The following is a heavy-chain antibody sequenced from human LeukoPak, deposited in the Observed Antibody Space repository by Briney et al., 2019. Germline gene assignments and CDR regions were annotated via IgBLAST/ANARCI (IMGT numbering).Heavy chain of an antibody. V-gene: IGHV3-48*02. CDR3: AGLDLGYCSGGSCYRTYYGMDV. D-gene: IGHD2-15*01. J-gene: IGHJ6*02. CDR1: GFTFSSYS. CDR2: ISSSSRTI. Sequence: GSLRLSCAASGFTFSSYSMNWVRQAPGKGLEWVSYISSSSRTIYYADSVKGRFTISRDNAKNSLYLQMNSLRDEDTAVYYCAGLDLGYCSGGSCYRTYYGMDVWGQGTTVTVSS.